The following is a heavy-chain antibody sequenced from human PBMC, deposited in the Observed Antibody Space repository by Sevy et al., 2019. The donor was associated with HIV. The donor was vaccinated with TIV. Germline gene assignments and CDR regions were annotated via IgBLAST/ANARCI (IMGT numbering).Heavy chain of an antibody. Sequence: ASVKVSCKASGYAFSGYYIHWVRQAPGQGLEWMGRINPISGGTDDPQKFQGRVTMTRDTSISTAYIDVIRLRSDDTAVYYCARAPTDFWTGGMDVWGQGTLVTVSS. CDR1: GYAFSGYY. CDR3: ARAPTDFWTGGMDV. D-gene: IGHD3-3*01. V-gene: IGHV1-2*06. J-gene: IGHJ6*02. CDR2: INPISGGT.